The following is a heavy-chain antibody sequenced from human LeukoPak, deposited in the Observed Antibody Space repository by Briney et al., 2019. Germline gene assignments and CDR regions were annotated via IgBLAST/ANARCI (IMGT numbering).Heavy chain of an antibody. CDR2: IYHSGST. Sequence: SETLSLTCAVSGYSISSGYYWGWIRQPPGKGLEWIGSIYHSGSTYYNPSLKRRVTISVDTTKNQFSLKLSSVTAADTAVYYCARDYNDSSGYYSNWGQGTLVTVSS. J-gene: IGHJ4*02. CDR3: ARDYNDSSGYYSN. D-gene: IGHD3-22*01. V-gene: IGHV4-38-2*02. CDR1: GYSISSGYY.